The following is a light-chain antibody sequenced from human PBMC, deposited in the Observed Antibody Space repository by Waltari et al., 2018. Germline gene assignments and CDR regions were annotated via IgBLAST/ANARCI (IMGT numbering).Light chain of an antibody. CDR3: SSYTTSGTLI. J-gene: IGLJ2*01. CDR2: AVT. Sequence: QSALTQPASVSGSPGQSITISCPGTISDVGAYNYVSWYQQHPGKPPQLIIYAVTKRPPGVSHRFSCSKSGTTASLTISGLQAEDEADFYCSSYTTSGTLIFGGGTKLTVL. V-gene: IGLV2-14*03. CDR1: ISDVGAYNY.